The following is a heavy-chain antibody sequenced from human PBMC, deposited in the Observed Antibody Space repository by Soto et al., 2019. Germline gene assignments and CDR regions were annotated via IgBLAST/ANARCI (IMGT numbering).Heavy chain of an antibody. CDR3: ARHGADYDILTGYQEYYFDY. CDR2: IYYSGST. J-gene: IGHJ4*02. D-gene: IGHD3-9*01. CDR1: GGSISSSSYY. V-gene: IGHV4-39*01. Sequence: QLQLQESGPGLVKPSETLSLTCTVSGGSISSSSYYWGWIRQPPGKGLEWIGSIYYSGSTYYNPSLKSPVTISVDTSKYQFSLKLSSVTAADTAVYYCARHGADYDILTGYQEYYFDYWGQGTLVTVSS.